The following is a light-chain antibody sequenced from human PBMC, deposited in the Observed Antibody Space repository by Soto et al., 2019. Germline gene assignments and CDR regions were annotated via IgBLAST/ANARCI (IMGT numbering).Light chain of an antibody. J-gene: IGKJ5*01. V-gene: IGKV4-1*01. CDR1: QSVLYCSNLKSF. Sequence: DIVMTQSPDSLAVSLGERATINCRSSQSVLYCSNLKSFLAWYQQKPGQPPKLLIYWASTRDSGVPDRFSGSGSGTDFTLTISSLQAEDVAVYYCQQYYDTPITFGQGTRLEIK. CDR2: WAS. CDR3: QQYYDTPIT.